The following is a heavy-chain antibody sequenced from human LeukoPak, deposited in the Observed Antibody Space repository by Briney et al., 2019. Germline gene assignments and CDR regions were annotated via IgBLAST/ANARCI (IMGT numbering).Heavy chain of an antibody. D-gene: IGHD6-13*01. Sequence: ASVKVSCKASGYTFSSDDITWVRQATGQGLEWMGWMDPKSGNTGYAQEFEGRVIMTRNTSITTAYMELSGLRFEDTAVYYCARIKRAAFDSWGQGTLVTVSS. CDR1: GYTFSSDD. J-gene: IGHJ4*02. CDR2: MDPKSGNT. V-gene: IGHV1-8*01. CDR3: ARIKRAAFDS.